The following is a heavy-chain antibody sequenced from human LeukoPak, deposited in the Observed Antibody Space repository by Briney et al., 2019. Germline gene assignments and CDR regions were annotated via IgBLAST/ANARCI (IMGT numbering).Heavy chain of an antibody. CDR2: IYYSGNT. D-gene: IGHD3-3*01. V-gene: IGHV4-61*01. Sequence: XEALSLTRTVSGGSVSSGSYYWSWIRQPPGRGLEWIGYIYYSGNTNYNPSLKSRVTISVDTSKNQFSLKLSSVTAADTAVYYCARGSEWNSFDPWGQGTLVTVSS. CDR3: ARGSEWNSFDP. J-gene: IGHJ5*02. CDR1: GGSVSSGSYY.